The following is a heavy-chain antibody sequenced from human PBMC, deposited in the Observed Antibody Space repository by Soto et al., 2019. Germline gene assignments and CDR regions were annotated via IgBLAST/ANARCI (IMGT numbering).Heavy chain of an antibody. CDR2: IVPIFGTA. D-gene: IGHD5-12*01. CDR1: GGTFSSHG. J-gene: IGHJ6*01. V-gene: IGHV1-69*12. CDR3: ARGLYSVYDIPDTYYYYNYGMDV. Sequence: QVQLVQSGPEVKKPGSSVKVSCKASGGTFSSHGISCVRQAPGQGHEWMGGIVPIFGTADDAQRFRGRVTSSADGCTSKAYRELSSLRSQDTAVYYCARGLYSVYDIPDTYYYYNYGMDVWGQWNTVTVSS.